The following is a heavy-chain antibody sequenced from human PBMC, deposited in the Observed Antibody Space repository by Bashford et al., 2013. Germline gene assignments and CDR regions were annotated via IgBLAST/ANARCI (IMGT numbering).Heavy chain of an antibody. V-gene: IGHV1-69*06. CDR1: GGTFSSYA. J-gene: IGHJ4*02. CDR2: IIPIFGTA. CDR3: ATPGGLRKGLFDY. Sequence: SVKVSCKASGGTFSSYAISWVRQAPGQGLEWMGGIIPIFGTANYAQKFQGRVTITADKSTSTAYMELSRLRSDDTAVYYCATPGGLRKGLFDYWGQGTLVTVSS. D-gene: IGHD5-12*01.